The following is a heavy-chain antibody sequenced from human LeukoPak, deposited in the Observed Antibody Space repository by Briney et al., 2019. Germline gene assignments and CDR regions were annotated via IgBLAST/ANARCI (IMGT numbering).Heavy chain of an antibody. V-gene: IGHV3-74*01. CDR3: ARGIAAPGRDY. CDR1: GFTFSSYW. Sequence: GGSLRLSCGVSGFTFSSYWMHWVRQAPGKGLVWVSRINSDGSSTSYADSVKGRFSISRDNAKNTLYLQMNSLRAEDTAVYYCARGIAAPGRDYWGQGTLVTVSS. CDR2: INSDGSST. D-gene: IGHD6-13*01. J-gene: IGHJ4*02.